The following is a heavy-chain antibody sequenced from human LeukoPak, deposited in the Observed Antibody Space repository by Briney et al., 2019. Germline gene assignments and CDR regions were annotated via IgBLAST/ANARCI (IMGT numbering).Heavy chain of an antibody. V-gene: IGHV4-34*01. CDR3: ARAVPYSSGWYAGTYYFDY. CDR1: GGSFSGYY. D-gene: IGHD6-19*01. CDR2: INHSGST. Sequence: SETLSLTCAVYGGSFSGYYWSWIRQPPGKGLEWIGEINHSGSTNYNPSLKSRVTISVDTSENQFSLKLSSVTAADTAVYYCARAVPYSSGWYAGTYYFDYWGQGTLVTVSS. J-gene: IGHJ4*02.